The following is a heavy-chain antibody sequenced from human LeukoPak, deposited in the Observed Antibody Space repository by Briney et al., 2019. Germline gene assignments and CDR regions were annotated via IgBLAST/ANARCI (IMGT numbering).Heavy chain of an antibody. CDR1: GYTSTSYG. Sequence: SVKLSCKASGYTSTSYGTSWVRQAPGQRLDRIGWISAYNGNTNYAQKLQCRITMTTDTSTSTAYMELRSLRSDDTAVYYCARAWGSIAVAAIDYWGQGTLVTVSS. J-gene: IGHJ4*02. D-gene: IGHD6-19*01. CDR2: ISAYNGNT. CDR3: ARAWGSIAVAAIDY. V-gene: IGHV1-18*04.